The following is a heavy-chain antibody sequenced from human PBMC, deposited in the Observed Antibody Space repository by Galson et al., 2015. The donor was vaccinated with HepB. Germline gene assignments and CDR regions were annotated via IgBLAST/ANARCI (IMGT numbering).Heavy chain of an antibody. J-gene: IGHJ4*02. V-gene: IGHV3-48*04. CDR2: IRSSSTTI. Sequence: SLRLSCAASGFTFSNYSMNWVRQAPGKGLEWVSYIRSSSTTIYYADSVKGRFTISRDNAKNSLHLQMNSLRAEDTAVYFCARDRRPGVFDYWGQGTLVTVSS. D-gene: IGHD7-27*01. CDR3: ARDRRPGVFDY. CDR1: GFTFSNYS.